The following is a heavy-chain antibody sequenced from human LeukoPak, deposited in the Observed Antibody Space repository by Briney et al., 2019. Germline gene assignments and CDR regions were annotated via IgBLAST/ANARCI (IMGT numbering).Heavy chain of an antibody. CDR3: AREAGTYYDILTGYYRPYYFDY. V-gene: IGHV3-74*01. Sequence: GGSLRLSCAASGFTFSSYWMHWVRQAPGKGLVWVSRINSDGSSTSYADSVKGRFTISRDNAKNTLYLQMNSLRAEDTAVYYCAREAGTYYDILTGYYRPYYFDYWGQGTLVTVSS. CDR1: GFTFSSYW. J-gene: IGHJ4*02. CDR2: INSDGSST. D-gene: IGHD3-9*01.